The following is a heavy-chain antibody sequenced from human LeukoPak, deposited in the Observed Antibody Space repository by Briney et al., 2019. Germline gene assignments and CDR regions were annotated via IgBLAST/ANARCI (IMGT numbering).Heavy chain of an antibody. D-gene: IGHD3-22*01. V-gene: IGHV4-61*02. CDR2: IYTSGST. CDR1: GGSISSGSYY. J-gene: IGHJ5*02. Sequence: SETLSLTCTVSGGSISSGSYYWSWIRQPAGNGLEWIGRIYTSGSTNYNPSLKSRVTISVDTSKNQFSLKLSSVTAADTAVYYCARTTYYYDSSGYYRNWFDPWGQGTLVTVSS. CDR3: ARTTYYYDSSGYYRNWFDP.